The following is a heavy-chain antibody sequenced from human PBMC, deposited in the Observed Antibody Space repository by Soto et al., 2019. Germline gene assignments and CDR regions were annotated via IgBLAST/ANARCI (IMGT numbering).Heavy chain of an antibody. D-gene: IGHD5-18*01. CDR2: IYYSGST. CDR1: GGSISSYY. CDR3: ARGSYVDTAMVFLPFDY. V-gene: IGHV4-59*01. J-gene: IGHJ4*02. Sequence: SETLSLTCTVSGGSISSYYWSWIRQPPGKGLEWIGYIYYSGSTNYNPSLKSRVTISVDTSKNQSSLKLSSVTAADTAVYYCARGSYVDTAMVFLPFDYWGQGTLVTVFS.